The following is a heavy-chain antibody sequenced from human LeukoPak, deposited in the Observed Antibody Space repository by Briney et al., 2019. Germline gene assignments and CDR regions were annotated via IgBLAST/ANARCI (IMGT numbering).Heavy chain of an antibody. V-gene: IGHV1-24*01. CDR3: ATVDYYDSSGYPRRGGFDY. D-gene: IGHD3-22*01. J-gene: IGHJ4*02. CDR1: GYTLTELS. CDR2: FDPEDGET. Sequence: ASVKVSCKVSGYTLTELSIHWVRQAPGKGLEWVGGFDPEDGETIYAQKFQGRVTMTEDTSTDTAYMELSSLRSEDTAVYYCATVDYYDSSGYPRRGGFDYWGQGTLVTVSS.